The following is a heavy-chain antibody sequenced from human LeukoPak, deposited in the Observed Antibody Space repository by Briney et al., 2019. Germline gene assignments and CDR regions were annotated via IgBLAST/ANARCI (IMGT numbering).Heavy chain of an antibody. J-gene: IGHJ4*02. CDR3: ARGRFPTTVVTSGDYFDY. CDR1: GGSISSGSYY. D-gene: IGHD4-23*01. Sequence: SETLSLTCTVSGGSISSGSYYWSWIRQPAGKGLEWIGRIYTSGSTNYNPSLKSRVTISVDTSKNQFSLKLSSVTAADTAVYYCARGRFPTTVVTSGDYFDYRGQGTLVTVSS. V-gene: IGHV4-61*02. CDR2: IYTSGST.